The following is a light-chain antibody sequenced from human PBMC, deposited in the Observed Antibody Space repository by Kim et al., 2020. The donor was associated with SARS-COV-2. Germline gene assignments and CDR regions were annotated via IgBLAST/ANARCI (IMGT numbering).Light chain of an antibody. CDR1: GGGIASNY. CDR2: EDN. CDR3: QSYDSSNRGV. V-gene: IGLV6-57*01. Sequence: VTIASTGGGGGIASNYVQRYRQRPGRSPTTVIDEDNQRPSGVPDRFSGSIDSSSNSASLTISGLKTEDEADYYCQSYDSSNRGVFGGGTQLTVL. J-gene: IGLJ3*02.